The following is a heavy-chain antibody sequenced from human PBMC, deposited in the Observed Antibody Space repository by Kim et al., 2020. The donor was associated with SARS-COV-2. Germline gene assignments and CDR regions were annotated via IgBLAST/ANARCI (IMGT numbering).Heavy chain of an antibody. D-gene: IGHD4-17*01. Sequence: STSYAQKFQGRVTMTRDTSTSTVYMELSSLRSEDTAVYYCARGAYGDIDYWGQGTLVTVSS. CDR2: ST. V-gene: IGHV1-46*01. CDR3: ARGAYGDIDY. J-gene: IGHJ4*02.